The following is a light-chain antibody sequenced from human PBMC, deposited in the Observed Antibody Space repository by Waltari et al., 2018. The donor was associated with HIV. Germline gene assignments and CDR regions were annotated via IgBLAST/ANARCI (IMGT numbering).Light chain of an antibody. CDR2: KDT. V-gene: IGLV3-25*03. J-gene: IGLJ3*02. Sequence: QPPWESVSQGRTTRTTGLEVAWQKNKPNWYQQRPGQAPVLVIYKDTEGPSGIPERFSGSSSGTTATLTIIGVQAQDEADYHCQSADSNASLWVFGGGTKLTVL. CDR1: AWQKNK. CDR3: QSADSNASLWV.